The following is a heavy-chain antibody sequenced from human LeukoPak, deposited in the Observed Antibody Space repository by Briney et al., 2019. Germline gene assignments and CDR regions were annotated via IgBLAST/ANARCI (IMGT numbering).Heavy chain of an antibody. CDR3: ATGPPPLAYCGGDCYSGLFDY. CDR2: FDPEDGET. Sequence: ASVKVSCKVSGYTLTELSMHWVRQAPGKGLEWMGGFDPEDGETIYAQKFQGRVTMTEDTSTDIAYMELSSLRSEDTAVYYCATGPPPLAYCGGDCYSGLFDYWGQGTLVTVSS. V-gene: IGHV1-24*01. D-gene: IGHD2-21*02. CDR1: GYTLTELS. J-gene: IGHJ4*02.